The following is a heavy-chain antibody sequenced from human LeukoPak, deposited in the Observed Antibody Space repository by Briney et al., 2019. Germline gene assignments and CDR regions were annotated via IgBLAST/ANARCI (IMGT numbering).Heavy chain of an antibody. D-gene: IGHD4-17*01. CDR3: ARLNPDAWGDYVM. CDR1: GFTFSNAW. J-gene: IGHJ4*02. CDR2: ISYDGSNK. Sequence: TGGSLRLSCAASGFTFSNAWMSWVRQAPGKGLEWVAVISYDGSNKYYADSVKGRFTISRDNSKNTLYLQMNSLRAEDTAVYYCARLNPDAWGDYVMWGQGTLVTVSS. V-gene: IGHV3-30*19.